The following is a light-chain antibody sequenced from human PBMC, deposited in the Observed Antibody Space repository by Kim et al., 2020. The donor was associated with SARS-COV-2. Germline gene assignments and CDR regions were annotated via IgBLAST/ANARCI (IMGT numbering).Light chain of an antibody. J-gene: IGKJ2*01. Sequence: DIQMTQSPSSLSASVGDRVTITCRASQDIRNFLAWYQQKPGKVPKLLIYAASTLVSGVPSRFSGSVTGTTFTLTISSLQPEDVATYYCQKFNNAPRTFGQGTKLEI. CDR3: QKFNNAPRT. CDR1: QDIRNF. CDR2: AAS. V-gene: IGKV1-27*01.